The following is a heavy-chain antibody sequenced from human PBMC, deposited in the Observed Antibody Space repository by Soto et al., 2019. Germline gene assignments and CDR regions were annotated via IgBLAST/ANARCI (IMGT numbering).Heavy chain of an antibody. J-gene: IGHJ6*02. D-gene: IGHD2-15*01. CDR3: AYLPCSGGSCYWFSFSGMDV. CDR1: GFSLSTSGVG. CDR2: IYWDDDK. Sequence: KESGPTLVKPTQTLTLTCTFSGFSLSTSGVGVAWIRQPPGKALEWLALIYWDDDKRYRPSLESRLTITKDTSKNLVVLTMTNMDSVDTATDSCAYLPCSGGSCYWFSFSGMDVWGQGTTVTVAS. V-gene: IGHV2-5*02.